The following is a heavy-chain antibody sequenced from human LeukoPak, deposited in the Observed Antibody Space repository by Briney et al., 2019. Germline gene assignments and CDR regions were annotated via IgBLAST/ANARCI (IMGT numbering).Heavy chain of an antibody. CDR2: IYYSGST. J-gene: IGHJ6*02. CDR3: ARGPHYHDSSGYSPSYSYAMDV. CDR1: GGSISSYY. D-gene: IGHD3-22*01. Sequence: SETLSLTCTVSGGSISSYYWSWIRQPPGKGLEWIGYIYYSGSTNYNPSLRSRVTISVDTSKNQFSLDLRSVTAADTAAYYCARGPHYHDSSGYSPSYSYAMDVWGQGTTVTASS. V-gene: IGHV4-59*01.